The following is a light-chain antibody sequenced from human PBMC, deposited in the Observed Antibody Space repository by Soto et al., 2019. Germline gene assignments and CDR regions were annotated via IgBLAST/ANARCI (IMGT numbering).Light chain of an antibody. CDR1: QGISSY. CDR2: AAS. Sequence: DLQLNQSPSFLSASVGDRVTITCRASQGISSYLAWYQQEPGKVPKLVMFAASTLQSGVPSRFSGSGSGTDFALTISSLQPEDFATYYCQQVNSYPLTFGGGTKVEIK. J-gene: IGKJ4*01. CDR3: QQVNSYPLT. V-gene: IGKV1-9*01.